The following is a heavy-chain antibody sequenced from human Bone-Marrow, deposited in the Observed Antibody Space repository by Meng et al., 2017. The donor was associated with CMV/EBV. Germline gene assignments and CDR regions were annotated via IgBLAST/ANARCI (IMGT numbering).Heavy chain of an antibody. J-gene: IGHJ6*02. D-gene: IGHD2-2*02. CDR3: ARGPFRGCSSTSCYNYGMDV. CDR2: ISYDGSNK. Sequence: GESLKISCAVSGFTFRSYWMHWVRQAPGKGLEWVAVISYDGSNKYYADSVKGRFTISRDNSKNTLYLQMNSLRAEDTAVYYCARGPFRGCSSTSCYNYGMDVWGQGTTVTVSS. CDR1: GFTFRSYW. V-gene: IGHV3-30-3*01.